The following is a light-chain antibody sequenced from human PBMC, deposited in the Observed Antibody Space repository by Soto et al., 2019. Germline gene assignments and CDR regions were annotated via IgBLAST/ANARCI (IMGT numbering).Light chain of an antibody. CDR3: QSYDDNNVV. CDR2: EDN. CDR1: SGSITSNY. J-gene: IGLJ2*01. V-gene: IGLV6-57*02. Sequence: NFMLTQPHSVSECPGKTVTISCTASSGSITSNYVQWYQQRPGSAPTTVIYEDNQRPSGVPDRFSGSIDSSSNSASLTISGLKTEDEADYFCQSYDDNNVVFGGGTKLTVL.